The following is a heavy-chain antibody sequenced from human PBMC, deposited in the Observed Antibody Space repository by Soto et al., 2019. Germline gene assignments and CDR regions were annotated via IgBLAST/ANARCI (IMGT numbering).Heavy chain of an antibody. CDR2: IYYNGST. J-gene: IGHJ4*02. CDR3: ATFGIVGASSFDY. V-gene: IGHV4-61*01. Sequence: PSGTLSLTCTVSGGSVSIGSFYWSWIRQGTGKGLEWIVNIYYNGSTNYNPSLKSRVTISVDTSKNQFSLMLSSLTAADTAVYYCATFGIVGASSFDYWGQGTLVTVSS. CDR1: GGSVSIGSFY. D-gene: IGHD1-26*01.